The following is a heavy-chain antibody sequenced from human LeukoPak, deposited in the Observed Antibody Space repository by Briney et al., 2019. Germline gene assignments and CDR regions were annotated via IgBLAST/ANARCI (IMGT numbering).Heavy chain of an antibody. J-gene: IGHJ4*02. V-gene: IGHV4-34*01. Sequence: NPSETLSLTCAVYGGSFSGYYWSWIRQPPGEGLEWIGEINHSGSTSYNPSLKSRVTISVDTSKNQFSLRLNSVIAADTAIYYCAKITTLDYWGQGTLVTVSS. D-gene: IGHD1-1*01. CDR1: GGSFSGYY. CDR3: AKITTLDY. CDR2: INHSGST.